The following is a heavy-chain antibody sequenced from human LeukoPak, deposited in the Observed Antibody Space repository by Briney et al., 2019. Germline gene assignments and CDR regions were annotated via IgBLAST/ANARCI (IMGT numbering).Heavy chain of an antibody. CDR3: ARDRFAWYFDL. CDR2: IYYSGST. Sequence: SETLSLTCTVSGGSISSGGYYWSWIRQHPGKGLEWIGYIYYSGSTYYNPSLKSRVTISVDTSKNQFSLKLSSVTAADTAVYYCARDRFAWYFDLWGRGTPVTVSS. CDR1: GGSISSGGYY. V-gene: IGHV4-31*03. D-gene: IGHD3-10*01. J-gene: IGHJ2*01.